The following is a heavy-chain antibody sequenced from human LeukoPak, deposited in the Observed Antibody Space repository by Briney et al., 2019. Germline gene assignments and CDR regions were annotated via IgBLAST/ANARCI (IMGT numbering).Heavy chain of an antibody. CDR2: IWYDGINK. J-gene: IGHJ5*02. CDR3: ARGTYSSSWAFNWFDP. CDR1: GFTFSRYG. D-gene: IGHD6-13*01. Sequence: GRSLRLSCAASGFTFSRYGMHWVRQAPGKGLEWVAVIWYDGINKYYADSVKGRFTISRDNSKNTLYLQMNSLRAEDTAVYYCARGTYSSSWAFNWFDPWGQGTLVTVSS. V-gene: IGHV3-33*01.